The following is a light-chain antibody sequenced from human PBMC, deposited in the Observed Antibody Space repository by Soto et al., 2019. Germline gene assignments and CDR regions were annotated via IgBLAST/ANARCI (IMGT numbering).Light chain of an antibody. CDR1: QSVLYSSNNKNY. CDR3: KQYYSTPPA. J-gene: IGKJ1*01. CDR2: WAS. V-gene: IGKV4-1*01. Sequence: DNVMTQSPDSLAVSLGERATINCKSSQSVLYSSNNKNYLAWYQQKPGQPPKLLIYWASTRESGVHDRFSGSGSGTDFTLTISSLQAEDVAVYYCKQYYSTPPAFGQGTKVDIK.